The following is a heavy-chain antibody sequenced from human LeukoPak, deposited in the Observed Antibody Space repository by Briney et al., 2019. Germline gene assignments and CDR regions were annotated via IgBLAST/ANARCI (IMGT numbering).Heavy chain of an antibody. CDR1: GGSISSRHFY. V-gene: IGHV4-39*07. Sequence: SETLSLTCTVSGGSISSRHFYWGWIRQPPGKGLEWIGSFYHTGNTYYNPSLKSRVSISVDTSKNQFSLRLTSVTAADTAVYYCARVVGLTMIVVVYYWFDPWGQGTLVTVSS. CDR2: FYHTGNT. J-gene: IGHJ5*02. D-gene: IGHD3-22*01. CDR3: ARVVGLTMIVVVYYWFDP.